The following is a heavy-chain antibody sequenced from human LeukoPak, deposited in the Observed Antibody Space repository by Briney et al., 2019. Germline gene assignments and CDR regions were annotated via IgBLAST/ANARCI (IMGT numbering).Heavy chain of an antibody. D-gene: IGHD5-24*01. Sequence: SETLSLTCTVSGGSISSYYWSWIRQPPGKGLEWIGYIYTSGSTNYNPSLKSRVTISVDTSKNQFSLKLSSVTAADTAVYYCARMLQLGDYFDYWGQRTLVTVSS. CDR1: GGSISSYY. J-gene: IGHJ4*02. CDR2: IYTSGST. V-gene: IGHV4-4*09. CDR3: ARMLQLGDYFDY.